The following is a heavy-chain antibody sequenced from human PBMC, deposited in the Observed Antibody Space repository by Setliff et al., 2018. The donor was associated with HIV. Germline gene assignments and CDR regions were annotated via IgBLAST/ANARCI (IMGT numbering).Heavy chain of an antibody. CDR3: ATDQGRGGGDYYFDY. D-gene: IGHD2-21*02. CDR2: ISGSGGST. J-gene: IGHJ4*02. CDR1: GFTFSNFW. Sequence: PGGSLRLSCAASGFTFSNFWMDWVRQAPGKGLEWVSAISGSGGSTYYADSVKGRFTISRDNSKNTLYLQMNSLRAEDTAVYYCATDQGRGGGDYYFDYWGQGTLVTVSS. V-gene: IGHV3-23*01.